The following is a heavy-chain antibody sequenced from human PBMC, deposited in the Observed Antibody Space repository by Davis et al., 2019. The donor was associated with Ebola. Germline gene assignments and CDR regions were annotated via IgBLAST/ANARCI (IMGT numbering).Heavy chain of an antibody. CDR2: IKQDGSEQ. V-gene: IGHV3-7*03. Sequence: PGGSLRLSCVASGSTFSSYRITWVRQAPGKGLEWVANIKQDGSEQEYVDAVKGRFTISRDNARSSLFLQMNSLRADDTAVYYCARATGAGPGGHFDIWGQGTQVTVSS. D-gene: IGHD3-10*01. CDR3: ARATGAGPGGHFDI. CDR1: GSTFSSYR. J-gene: IGHJ4*02.